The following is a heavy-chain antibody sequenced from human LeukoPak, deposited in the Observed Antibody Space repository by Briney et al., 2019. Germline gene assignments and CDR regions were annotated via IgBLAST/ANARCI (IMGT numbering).Heavy chain of an antibody. Sequence: ASVKVSCKASGGTFSSYTISWVRQAPGQGLEWMGWISAYNGNTNYAQKLQGRVTMTTDTSTSTAYMELRSLRSDDTAVYYCARERVSAGLGYCSGGSCYSGIDAFDIWGQGTMVTVSS. D-gene: IGHD2-15*01. CDR3: ARERVSAGLGYCSGGSCYSGIDAFDI. CDR1: GGTFSSYT. V-gene: IGHV1-18*01. CDR2: ISAYNGNT. J-gene: IGHJ3*02.